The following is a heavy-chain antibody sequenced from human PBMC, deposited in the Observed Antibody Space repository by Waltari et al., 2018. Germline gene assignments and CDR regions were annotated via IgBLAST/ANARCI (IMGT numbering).Heavy chain of an antibody. CDR1: GYTFTTYY. J-gene: IGHJ4*02. D-gene: IGHD6-13*01. V-gene: IGHV1-2*02. CDR2: INPNSGGT. Sequence: QVQLVQSGAEVKKPGASVKVSCKASGYTFTTYYMHWVRQATGQGLEWVGWINPNSGGTNYAQKFQGRVTMTRDTSTSTAYMELSKLTSDDTAIYFCARLTGYSSSRDDYWGQGTLVTVSS. CDR3: ARLTGYSSSRDDY.